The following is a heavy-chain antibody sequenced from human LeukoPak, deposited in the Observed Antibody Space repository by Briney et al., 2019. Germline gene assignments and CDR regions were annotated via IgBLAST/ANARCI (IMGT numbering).Heavy chain of an antibody. CDR3: ARAPSGDYVAY. D-gene: IGHD4-17*01. Sequence: PSEPLSLPCTVSGGSISSYYWSWIRQPPGKGLEWIGYIYYSGSTNYNPSLKSRVTISVDTSKNQFSLKLSSVTAADTAVYYCARAPSGDYVAYWGQGTLVTVSS. CDR2: IYYSGST. CDR1: GGSISSYY. V-gene: IGHV4-59*01. J-gene: IGHJ4*02.